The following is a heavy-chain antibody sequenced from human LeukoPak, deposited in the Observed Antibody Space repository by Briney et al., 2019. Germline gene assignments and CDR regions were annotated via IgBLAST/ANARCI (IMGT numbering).Heavy chain of an antibody. CDR1: GYTFTGYY. CDR3: ARSGVGATPLDY. Sequence: ASVKVSCKASGYTFTGYYMHWVRQAPGQGLEWMGWINPNSGGTNYAQKFQGRVTMTRDTSISTAYMELGRLRSDDTAVYYCARSGVGATPLDYWGQGTLVTVSS. D-gene: IGHD1-26*01. V-gene: IGHV1-2*02. J-gene: IGHJ4*02. CDR2: INPNSGGT.